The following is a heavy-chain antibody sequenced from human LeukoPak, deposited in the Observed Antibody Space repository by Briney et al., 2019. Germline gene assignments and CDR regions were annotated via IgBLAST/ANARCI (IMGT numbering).Heavy chain of an antibody. CDR2: TYYSGST. CDR1: SGSISSITYY. Sequence: SETLSLTCTVSSGSISSITYYWGWIRQPPGKGLEWIGSTYYSGSTYSPLKSRVTISVDTSKNQFSLKLSSVTAADTAVYYCARLVFGMDYFDYWGQGTLVTVSS. CDR3: ARLVFGMDYFDY. V-gene: IGHV4-39*01. D-gene: IGHD3-3*01. J-gene: IGHJ4*02.